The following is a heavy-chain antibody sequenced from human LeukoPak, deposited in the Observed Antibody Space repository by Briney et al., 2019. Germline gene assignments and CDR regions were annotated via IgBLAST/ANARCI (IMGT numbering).Heavy chain of an antibody. CDR3: ARDMGKGY. CDR2: IYSGGST. Sequence: TGGSLRLSCAASGFTFNTYAMRWVRQAPGKGLEWVSVIYSGGSTYYADSVKGRFTISRDNSKNTLYLQMNSLRAEDTAVYYRARDMGKGYWGQGTLVTVSS. J-gene: IGHJ4*02. CDR1: GFTFNTYA. D-gene: IGHD7-27*01. V-gene: IGHV3-53*01.